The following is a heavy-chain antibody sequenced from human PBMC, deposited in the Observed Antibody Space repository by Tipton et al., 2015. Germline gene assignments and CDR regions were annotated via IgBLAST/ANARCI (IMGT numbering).Heavy chain of an antibody. D-gene: IGHD5-24*01. CDR3: ARDLEHGMDV. V-gene: IGHV4-61*01. CDR1: GGSVSSGSYY. Sequence: TLSLTCTVSGGSVSSGSYYWSWIRQPPGKGLEWIGYISYTETSHYNASLKSRVTISIDTSKNQFSLTLNSVAAADTAVYYCARDLEHGMDVWGHGTTVTVSS. CDR2: ISYTETS. J-gene: IGHJ6*02.